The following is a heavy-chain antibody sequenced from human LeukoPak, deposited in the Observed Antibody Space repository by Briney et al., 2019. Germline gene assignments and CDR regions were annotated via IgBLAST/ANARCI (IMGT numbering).Heavy chain of an antibody. CDR2: IYHSGST. Sequence: SQTLSLTCAVSGGSISSGGYSWSWIRQPPGKGLEWIRYIYHSGSTYYNPSLKSRVTISVDRSKNQFSLKLSSVTAADTAVYYCARAGYSYGSYYYYGMDVWGQGTTVTVSS. CDR3: ARAGYSYGSYYYYGMDV. CDR1: GGSISSGGYS. J-gene: IGHJ6*02. V-gene: IGHV4-30-2*01. D-gene: IGHD5-18*01.